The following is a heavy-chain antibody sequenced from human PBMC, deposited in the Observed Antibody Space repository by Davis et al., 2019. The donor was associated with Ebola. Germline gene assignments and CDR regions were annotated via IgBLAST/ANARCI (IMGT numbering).Heavy chain of an antibody. CDR1: GFTFSGLG. J-gene: IGHJ4*02. Sequence: GESLKISCATSGFTFSGLGMYWARQAPGKGLEWVAFIQYDGSNQYYADSVKGRFAVSRDTSKDTLFLQMDSLRDEDTAVYYCAKEMEVTKPYDHWGQGTLVTVSS. CDR2: IQYDGSNQ. CDR3: AKEMEVTKPYDH. V-gene: IGHV3-30*02. D-gene: IGHD2-21*02.